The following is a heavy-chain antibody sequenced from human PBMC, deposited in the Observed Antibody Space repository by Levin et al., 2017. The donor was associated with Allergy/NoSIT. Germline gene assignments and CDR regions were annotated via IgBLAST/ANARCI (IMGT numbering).Heavy chain of an antibody. CDR3: AKKWRAAPASPYFDY. Sequence: GGSLRLSCAASGFTFSSYAMTWVRQAPGEGLEGVSIISDSGRNTYYADSVKGRFTISRDNSKNTLFLEMNSLRAEDTAIYYCAKKWRAAPASPYFDYWGQGTLVTVSS. CDR2: ISDSGRNT. J-gene: IGHJ4*02. CDR1: GFTFSSYA. D-gene: IGHD6-13*01. V-gene: IGHV3-23*01.